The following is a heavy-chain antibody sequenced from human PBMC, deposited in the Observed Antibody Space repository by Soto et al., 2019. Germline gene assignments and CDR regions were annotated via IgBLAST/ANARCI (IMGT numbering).Heavy chain of an antibody. Sequence: SETLSLTCTVSGGSMISYYWSWIRQPPGRGLEWIGFIYYAGSTKYNPSLNSRVTISVDTSKNQFSLTVTSVTAADTAVYYCARSERLLWFGESNLFDPWGQGTLVTVSS. CDR1: GGSMISYY. V-gene: IGHV4-59*08. D-gene: IGHD3-10*01. J-gene: IGHJ5*02. CDR3: ARSERLLWFGESNLFDP. CDR2: IYYAGST.